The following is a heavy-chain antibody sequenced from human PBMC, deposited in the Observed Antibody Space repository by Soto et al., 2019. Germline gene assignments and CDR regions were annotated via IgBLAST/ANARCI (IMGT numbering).Heavy chain of an antibody. CDR2: ISCGRRA. D-gene: IGHD1-26*01. V-gene: IGHV4-30-2*01. CDR1: SDSISTGEYS. CDR3: ARGRAGAFFDF. J-gene: IGHJ5*01. Sequence: TLSLTCAVSSDSISTGEYSWSWIRQPPGRALEWIGDISCGRRADDNPPLESGVAISIDGSKNQFSLTLTSVTAADAAVDYCARGRAGAFFDFWGQGALVT.